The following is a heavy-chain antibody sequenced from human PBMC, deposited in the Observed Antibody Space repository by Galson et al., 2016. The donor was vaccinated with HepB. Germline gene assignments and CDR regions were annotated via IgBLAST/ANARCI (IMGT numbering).Heavy chain of an antibody. Sequence: SLRLSCAASGFTFRNYGMHWVRQAPGQGLEWVAIISHDGSLEFYADSVKGRFTISRDNSKNTLYLQMNSLRPEDTAIYFCAKAMAAVRTNWFDPWGQGVLVTVSS. CDR1: GFTFRNYG. CDR3: AKAMAAVRTNWFDP. CDR2: ISHDGSLE. J-gene: IGHJ5*02. D-gene: IGHD6-13*01. V-gene: IGHV3-30*18.